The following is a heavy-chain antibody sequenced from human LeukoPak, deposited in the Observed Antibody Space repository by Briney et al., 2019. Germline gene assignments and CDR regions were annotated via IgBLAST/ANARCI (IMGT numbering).Heavy chain of an antibody. D-gene: IGHD2-2*01. CDR1: GVSISSYY. CDR3: ARVPQDCSSTSCFGDWFDP. V-gene: IGHV4-59*01. CDR2: IYYSGST. J-gene: IGHJ5*02. Sequence: PSETLSLTCTVSGVSISSYYWSWIRQPPGKGLEWIGYIYYSGSTNYNPSLKSRVTISVDTSKNQFSLKLSSVTAADTAVYYCARVPQDCSSTSCFGDWFDPWGQGTLVTVSS.